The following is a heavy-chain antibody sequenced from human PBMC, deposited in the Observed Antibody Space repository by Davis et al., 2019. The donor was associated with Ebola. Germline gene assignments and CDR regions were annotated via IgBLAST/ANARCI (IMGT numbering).Heavy chain of an antibody. D-gene: IGHD1-26*01. V-gene: IGHV1-69*06. CDR3: ARGKWELLYFDY. CDR2: IIPIFGTA. CDR1: GGTFSSYA. J-gene: IGHJ4*02. Sequence: AASVKVSCKASGGTFSSYAISWVRQAPGQGLEWMGGIIPIFGTANYAQKFQGRVTITADTSTSTAYMELRSLRSDDTAVYYCARGKWELLYFDYWGQGTLVTVSS.